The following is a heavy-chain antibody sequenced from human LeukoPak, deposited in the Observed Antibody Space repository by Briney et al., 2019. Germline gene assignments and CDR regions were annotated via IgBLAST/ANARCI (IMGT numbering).Heavy chain of an antibody. Sequence: PGGSLRLSCEASGFNFNIYAMGWVRQAPGKGLQWVSVIGSRGTDKHYADTVRGRFDISRDNSKNTLYLQMNSLRAEDTAVYYCARDRVNYYDSSGYQGEPFDIWGQGTMVTVSS. CDR2: IGSRGTDK. D-gene: IGHD3-22*01. J-gene: IGHJ3*02. CDR1: GFNFNIYA. V-gene: IGHV3-23*01. CDR3: ARDRVNYYDSSGYQGEPFDI.